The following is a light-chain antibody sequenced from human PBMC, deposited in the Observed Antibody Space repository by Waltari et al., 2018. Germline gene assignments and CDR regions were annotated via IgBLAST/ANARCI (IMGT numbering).Light chain of an antibody. CDR1: DSNIGAGYH. CDR3: QSYDIGLSGPYV. V-gene: IGLV1-40*01. CDR2: GNT. J-gene: IGLJ1*01. Sequence: QSVLTQPPSVSGAPGQRVTISCTGSDSNIGAGYHVHWYHQRPGKAPKLLIHGNTNRPPGSPYLFSASTSGTSASLAITGLQAEDEGDYYCQSYDIGLSGPYVFGSGTEVTVL.